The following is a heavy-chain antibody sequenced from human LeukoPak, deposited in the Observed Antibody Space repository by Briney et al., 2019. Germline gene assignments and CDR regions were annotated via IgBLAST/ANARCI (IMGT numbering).Heavy chain of an antibody. V-gene: IGHV3-7*01. CDR1: GINFGTSW. D-gene: IGHD2-15*01. J-gene: IGHJ4*02. CDR3: ARDPDSSAFDY. CDR2: IKYDGTVK. Sequence: PGGSLRFSCTASGINFGTSWMSWVRQSPGKGLEFLANIKYDGTVKNYLDSVKGRFTISRDNPKNSMYLQMDSLRAEDTAIYYCARDPDSSAFDYWGQGALVTVSS.